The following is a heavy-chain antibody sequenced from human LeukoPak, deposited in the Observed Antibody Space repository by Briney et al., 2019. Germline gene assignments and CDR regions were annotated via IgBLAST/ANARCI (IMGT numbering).Heavy chain of an antibody. J-gene: IGHJ3*02. CDR3: ARKIDI. Sequence: SETLSLTCAVYGGSISGYYWSWIRQPPGRGLEWIGEINHGGSTKYNPSLKSRVTISIDTFKNQFSLNLTSVTAADTAVYYCARKIDIWGQGTMVTVSS. V-gene: IGHV4-34*01. CDR2: INHGGST. CDR1: GGSISGYY.